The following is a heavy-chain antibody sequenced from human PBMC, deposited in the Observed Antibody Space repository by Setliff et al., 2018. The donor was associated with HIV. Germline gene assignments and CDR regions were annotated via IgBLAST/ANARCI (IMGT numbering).Heavy chain of an antibody. CDR2: IKEDGSEK. CDR3: ARHVRWLGDVFDF. Sequence: GGSLRLSCAASGFLFHTYWMSWVRQAPGKGLEWVANIKEDGSEKYYVDSVKGRFTISTDIAKQSVYLQMNSVRAEDTAVYYCARHVRWLGDVFDFWGHGTVVTVSS. CDR1: GFLFHTYW. J-gene: IGHJ3*01. D-gene: IGHD6-19*01. V-gene: IGHV3-7*05.